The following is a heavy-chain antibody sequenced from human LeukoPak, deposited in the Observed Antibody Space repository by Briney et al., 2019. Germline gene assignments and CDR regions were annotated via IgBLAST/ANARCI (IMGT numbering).Heavy chain of an antibody. CDR3: AKHMRATNTYSFFGLDV. V-gene: IGHV3-20*04. D-gene: IGHD1-26*01. J-gene: IGHJ6*02. CDR1: GFTFKDYG. CDR2: INWNGGGT. Sequence: GGSLRLSCAATGFTFKDYGMRWVRQPPGKGLEWVSSINWNGGGTDYADSVKGRFTISRDNAKNSLYLQLSSLRPEDTALYYCAKHMRATNTYSFFGLDVWGQGTTVTVSS.